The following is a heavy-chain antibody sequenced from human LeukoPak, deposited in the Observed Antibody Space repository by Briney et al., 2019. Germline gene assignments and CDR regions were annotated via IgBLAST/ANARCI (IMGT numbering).Heavy chain of an antibody. Sequence: SETLSLTCTVSGGSISSYYWSWIRQPPGKGLAWIGYIYYSGSTNYNPCLKSRVTISVDTSKNQFSLKLSSVTAADTAVYYCARVESGWYGDAFDIWGQGTMVTVSS. D-gene: IGHD6-19*01. CDR3: ARVESGWYGDAFDI. CDR2: IYYSGST. V-gene: IGHV4-59*01. J-gene: IGHJ3*02. CDR1: GGSISSYY.